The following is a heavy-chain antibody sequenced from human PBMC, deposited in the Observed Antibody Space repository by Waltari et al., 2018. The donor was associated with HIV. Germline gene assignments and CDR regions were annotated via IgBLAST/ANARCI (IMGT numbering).Heavy chain of an antibody. D-gene: IGHD6-19*01. J-gene: IGHJ4*02. Sequence: QVQLVESGGGLVNPGGSLRLSCATSGFTFSDYYMTWIRQAPGKALEWVSYIRSDTDTIYYADSVKGRFTISRDNAKNSLYLQMNRLSVEDTAVYYCARLKYSSGFFDYWGQGALVTVSS. CDR2: IRSDTDTI. V-gene: IGHV3-11*01. CDR1: GFTFSDYY. CDR3: ARLKYSSGFFDY.